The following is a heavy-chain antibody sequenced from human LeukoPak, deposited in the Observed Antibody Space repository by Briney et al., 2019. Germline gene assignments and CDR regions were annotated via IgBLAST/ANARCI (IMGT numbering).Heavy chain of an antibody. CDR3: AREGYCSSTSCSANNWFDP. V-gene: IGHV3-23*01. CDR2: ISGSGGST. Sequence: GGSLRLSRAASGFTFSSYAMSWVRQAPGKGLEWVSAISGSGGSTYYADSVKGRFTISRDNSKSTLYLQMNSLRAEDTAVYYCAREGYCSSTSCSANNWFDPWGQGTLVTVSS. CDR1: GFTFSSYA. D-gene: IGHD2-2*01. J-gene: IGHJ5*02.